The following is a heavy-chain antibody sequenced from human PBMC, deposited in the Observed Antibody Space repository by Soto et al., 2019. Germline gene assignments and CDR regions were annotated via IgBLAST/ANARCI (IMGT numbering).Heavy chain of an antibody. Sequence: QVQLVQSGAEVKKPGSSVKVSCKASGGTFSSYAISWVRQAPGQGLEWMGGIIPIFGTANYAQKFQGRVTINGGESKSTAYMELGSLGFEDKAVYYCARDYYGSSGYYDLYYYYYGMDVWGQGTTVTVSS. D-gene: IGHD3-22*01. CDR1: GGTFSSYA. J-gene: IGHJ6*02. CDR3: ARDYYGSSGYYDLYYYYYGMDV. CDR2: IIPIFGTA. V-gene: IGHV1-69*01.